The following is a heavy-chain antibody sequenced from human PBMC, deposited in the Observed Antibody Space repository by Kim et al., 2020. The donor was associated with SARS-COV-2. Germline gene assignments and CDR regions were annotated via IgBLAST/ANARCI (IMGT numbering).Heavy chain of an antibody. CDR1: GYTLTELS. CDR2: FDPEDGET. CDR3: AAGYCSGGSCQGYHYYYYYGMDV. V-gene: IGHV1-24*01. J-gene: IGHJ6*02. Sequence: ASVKVSCKVSGYTLTELSMHWVRQAPGKGLEWMGGFDPEDGETIYAQKFQGRVTMTEDTSTDTAYMELSSLRSEDTAVYYCAAGYCSGGSCQGYHYYYYYGMDVWGQGTTVTVSS. D-gene: IGHD2-15*01.